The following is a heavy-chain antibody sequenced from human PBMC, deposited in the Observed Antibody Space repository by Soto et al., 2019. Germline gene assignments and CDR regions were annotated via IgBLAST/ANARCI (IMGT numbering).Heavy chain of an antibody. CDR3: ARESDDFGSGYSIRDY. V-gene: IGHV1-3*01. CDR1: GYTFTSYA. D-gene: IGHD3-3*01. CDR2: INAGNGNT. J-gene: IGHJ4*02. Sequence: QVQLVQSGAEVKKPGASVKVSCKASGYTFTSYAMHWVRQAPGQRLEWMGWINAGNGNTKYSQKFQGRVTITRDTSASTAYMELSSLRSQDTAVYYCARESDDFGSGYSIRDYWGPGTLVTVSS.